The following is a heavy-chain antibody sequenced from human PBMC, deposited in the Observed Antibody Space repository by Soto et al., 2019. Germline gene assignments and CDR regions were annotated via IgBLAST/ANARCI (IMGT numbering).Heavy chain of an antibody. D-gene: IGHD1-1*01. CDR2: IFPGDTDT. J-gene: IGHJ6*02. Sequence: PGESLKISCEGSGYMFGSYWIAWVRQMPGKGLEWMGFIFPGDTDTRYSPSFQGQVTISADKSVNIAYLQWSSLKASDTATYYCARLRRLAEPADHNYWKADYYHYGMDVWGQGTTVTVYS. V-gene: IGHV5-51*01. CDR1: GYMFGSYW. CDR3: ARLRRLAEPADHNYWKADYYHYGMDV.